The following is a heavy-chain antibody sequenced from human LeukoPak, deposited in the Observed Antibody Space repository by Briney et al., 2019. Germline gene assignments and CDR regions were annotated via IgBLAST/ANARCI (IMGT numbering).Heavy chain of an antibody. CDR1: GYTFTDYF. J-gene: IGHJ6*03. D-gene: IGHD4-11*01. V-gene: IGHV1-2*02. CDR2: INPNSGGT. Sequence: ASVKVSCKASGYTFTDYFLHWVRQAPGQGLEWMGWINPNSGGTNYAQKFQGRVTMTRDTSISTAYMDLSRLRSDDTAVYFCARGGLPIYYYYIDVWGEGTTGTVSS. CDR3: ARGGLPIYYYYIDV.